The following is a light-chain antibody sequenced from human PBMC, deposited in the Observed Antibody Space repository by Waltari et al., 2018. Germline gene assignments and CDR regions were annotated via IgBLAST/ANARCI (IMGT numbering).Light chain of an antibody. V-gene: IGKV3-11*02. Sequence: EIVLTQSPATLSLSPGERVTLSCRASQSVSRSLGWFLQKPGQAPKLPIYEASNRAPGLPGRFSGSGFGRDFTLTISSLEPEDFGVYYCQQRSVWPVTFGGGTKLEI. CDR1: QSVSRS. CDR3: QQRSVWPVT. CDR2: EAS. J-gene: IGKJ4*01.